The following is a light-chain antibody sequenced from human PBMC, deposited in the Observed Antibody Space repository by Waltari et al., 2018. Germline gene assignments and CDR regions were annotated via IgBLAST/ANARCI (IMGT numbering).Light chain of an antibody. J-gene: IGKJ2*01. Sequence: IQLTQSPSSLSASVGDRVTITCGASQGIRNYLAWYQQKPGKVPKLLIHSASTLQSGVPSRFSGSGSGTDFTLTISSLQPEDFATYYCQQLHSPGYTFGQGTKLEIK. CDR3: QQLHSPGYT. CDR1: QGIRNY. V-gene: IGKV1-9*01. CDR2: SAS.